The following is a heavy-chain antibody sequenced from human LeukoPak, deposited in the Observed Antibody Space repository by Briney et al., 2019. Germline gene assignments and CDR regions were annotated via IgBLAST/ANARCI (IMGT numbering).Heavy chain of an antibody. J-gene: IGHJ5*02. D-gene: IGHD3-3*01. CDR2: IYTSGST. V-gene: IGHV4-4*07. Sequence: SETLSLTCTVSGGSISSYYWSWIRQSAGKGLEWIGRIYTSGSTNYNPSLKSRVTMSVDTSKNQFSLKLSSVTAADTAVYYCARDHYDFWSGGRFDPWGQGTLVTVSS. CDR1: GGSISSYY. CDR3: ARDHYDFWSGGRFDP.